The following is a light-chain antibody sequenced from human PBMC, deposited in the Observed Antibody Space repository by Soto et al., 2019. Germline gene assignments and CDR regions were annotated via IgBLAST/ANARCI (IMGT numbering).Light chain of an antibody. V-gene: IGKV1-39*01. CDR1: QYIGTY. Sequence: DIQMTQSPYSLSASVGDRVTMTCRASQYIGTYLNWYQQQPGKAPELLIYTASSLHTGVPSRFSARGSGTEFTLTISTLQPEDFANYFCQQTYRTSYTFGQGTKLDI. CDR2: TAS. J-gene: IGKJ2*01. CDR3: QQTYRTSYT.